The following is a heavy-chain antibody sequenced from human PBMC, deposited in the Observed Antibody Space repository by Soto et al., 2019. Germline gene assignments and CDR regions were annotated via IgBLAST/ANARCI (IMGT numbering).Heavy chain of an antibody. CDR1: GDSVSSNSAA. Sequence: KQSQTLSLTCAISGDSVSSNSAAWNWIRQSPSRGLEWLGRTYYRSKWYNDYAVSVKSRITINPDTSKNQFSLQLNSVTPADTAVYYCTRWLGYSSSCYFFDYWGQGTLVTVSS. V-gene: IGHV6-1*01. CDR2: TYYRSKWYN. J-gene: IGHJ4*02. CDR3: TRWLGYSSSCYFFDY. D-gene: IGHD6-13*01.